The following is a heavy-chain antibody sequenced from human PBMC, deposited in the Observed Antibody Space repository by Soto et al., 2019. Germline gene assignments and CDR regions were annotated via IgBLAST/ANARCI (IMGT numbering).Heavy chain of an antibody. CDR1: GFTFSYSA. CDR2: ISDTGDGT. Sequence: PGGSLRLSCAASGFTFSYSAMNWVRQAPGKGLEWVSTISDTGDGTYYADSVKGRFTISRDNSKNTVYLQMNSLRAEDTAEYYCAKVSYYDNRGYFDFWGQGTLVTVSS. CDR3: AKVSYYDNRGYFDF. J-gene: IGHJ4*02. D-gene: IGHD3-22*01. V-gene: IGHV3-23*01.